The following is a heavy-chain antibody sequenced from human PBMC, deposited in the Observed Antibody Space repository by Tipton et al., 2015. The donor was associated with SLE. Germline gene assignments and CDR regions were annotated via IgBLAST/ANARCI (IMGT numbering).Heavy chain of an antibody. CDR1: GGSISSGVYY. CDR2: IYHSGST. CDR3: ARQPVYYYYYMDV. Sequence: TLSLTCTVSGGSISSGVYYWSWIRQHPGKGLEWIGYIYHSGSTYYNPSLRSRVTISVDTSKTQFSLKLSSVTAADTAVYYCARQPVYYYYYMDVWGKGTTVTVSS. J-gene: IGHJ6*03. V-gene: IGHV4-31*03.